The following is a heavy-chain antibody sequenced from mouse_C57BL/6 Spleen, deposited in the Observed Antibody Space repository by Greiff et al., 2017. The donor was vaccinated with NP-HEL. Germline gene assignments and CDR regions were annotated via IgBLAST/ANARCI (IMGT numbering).Heavy chain of an antibody. V-gene: IGHV1-55*01. J-gene: IGHJ2*01. CDR3: ARSYSNPYYFDY. D-gene: IGHD2-5*01. CDR2: IYPGSGST. CDR1: GYTFTSYW. Sequence: QVQLQQPGAELVKPGASVKMSCKASGYTFTSYWITWVKQRPGQGLEWIGDIYPGSGSTNYNEKFKSKATLTVDTSSSTAYMQLSSLTSEDSAVYYGARSYSNPYYFDYWGQGTTLTVSS.